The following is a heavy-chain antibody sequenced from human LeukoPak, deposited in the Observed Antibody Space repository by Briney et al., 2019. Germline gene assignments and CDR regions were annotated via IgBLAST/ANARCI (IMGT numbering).Heavy chain of an antibody. Sequence: PSETLSLTCAVYGGSFSGYYWSWIRQPPGKGLEWIGEINHSGSTNYNPSLKSQVTISVDTSKNQFSLKLSSVTAVDTAVYYCARGYSSSWFANYSDYWGQGTLVTVSS. J-gene: IGHJ4*02. V-gene: IGHV4-34*01. CDR2: INHSGST. CDR1: GGSFSGYY. CDR3: ARGYSSSWFANYSDY. D-gene: IGHD6-13*01.